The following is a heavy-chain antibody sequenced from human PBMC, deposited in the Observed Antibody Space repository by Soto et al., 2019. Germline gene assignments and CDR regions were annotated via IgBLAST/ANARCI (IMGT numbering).Heavy chain of an antibody. CDR1: GFTFSSYA. CDR3: VKVLRGELLRALFSS. J-gene: IGHJ5*02. Sequence: GGSLRLSCAASGFTFSSYAMSWVRQAPGKGLEWVSAIGARSGSTYYADSVKGRFTISRDTSKNTLYLQMNSLRVEDTAIYYFVKVLRGELLRALFSSWGQGSLVTVSA. D-gene: IGHD1-26*01. V-gene: IGHV3-23*01. CDR2: IGARSGST.